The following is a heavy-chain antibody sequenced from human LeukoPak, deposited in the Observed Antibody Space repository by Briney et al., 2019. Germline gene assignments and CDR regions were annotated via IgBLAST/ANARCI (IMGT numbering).Heavy chain of an antibody. V-gene: IGHV4-59*08. CDR2: IYSSGST. CDR3: ARQVYRSPYAFDI. D-gene: IGHD6-13*01. CDR1: GASISTYF. Sequence: SETLSLTCTTFGASISTYFWAWIRQPPGKGLKSIGYIYSSGSTNYNPSLKSRVTISVDTAKNQVSLKLSSVTAADAAMYYCARQVYRSPYAFDIWGQGTVVTVSS. J-gene: IGHJ3*02.